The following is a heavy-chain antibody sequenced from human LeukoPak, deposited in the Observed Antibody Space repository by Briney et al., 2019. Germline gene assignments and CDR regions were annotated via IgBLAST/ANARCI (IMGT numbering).Heavy chain of an antibody. CDR2: IDPSDSYT. Sequence: GESLRISCKGSGYSFTSYWISWVRQMPGKGLEWMGRIDPSDSYTNYSPSFQGHVTISADKSISTAYLQWSSLKPSDTAMYYCARQYYGSGSYYNVGYYYYGMDVWGKGTTVTVSS. V-gene: IGHV5-10-1*01. CDR1: GYSFTSYW. CDR3: ARQYYGSGSYYNVGYYYYGMDV. D-gene: IGHD3-10*01. J-gene: IGHJ6*04.